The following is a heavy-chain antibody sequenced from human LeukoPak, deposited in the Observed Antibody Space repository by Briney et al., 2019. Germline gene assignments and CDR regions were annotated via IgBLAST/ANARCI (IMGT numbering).Heavy chain of an antibody. Sequence: GGSLRRSGAASGFNFRSYALSWVRQAPGKELEWVSTIGGSGGDTYYADSVKGRFTISRDNFKNTLYLQMNSLRAEDTAVYYCADPPNSGYWGQGTLVTVSS. V-gene: IGHV3-23*01. CDR2: IGGSGGDT. CDR1: GFNFRSYA. D-gene: IGHD3-10*01. CDR3: ADPPNSGY. J-gene: IGHJ4*02.